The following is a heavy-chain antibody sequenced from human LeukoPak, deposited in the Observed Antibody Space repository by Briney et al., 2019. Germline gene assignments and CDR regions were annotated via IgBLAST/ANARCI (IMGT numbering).Heavy chain of an antibody. D-gene: IGHD6-19*01. CDR2: IYYSGST. V-gene: IGHV4-59*11. J-gene: IGHJ4*02. CDR1: GGSISSHY. CDR3: ARSPSWLAGLDY. Sequence: SETLSPTCTVSGGSISSHYWSWIRQPPGKGLEWIGYIYYSGSTNYNPSLKSRVTISVDTSKNQFSLKLSSVTAADTAVYYCARSPSWLAGLDYWGQGTLVTVSS.